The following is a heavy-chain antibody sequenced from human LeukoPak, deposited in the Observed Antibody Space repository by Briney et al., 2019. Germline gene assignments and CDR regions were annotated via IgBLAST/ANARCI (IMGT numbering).Heavy chain of an antibody. J-gene: IGHJ6*03. CDR3: ARTTEGYCSSASCFGFSYSYYMDV. V-gene: IGHV4-61*02. CDR2: ISSSGRT. Sequence: SETLSLTCTVSGDSISSGDYYWSWTRQPAGKGLEWIGRISSSGRTNYNPSFKSRVTISVDTSKNQFSLKLSSVTAADTAVYYCARTTEGYCSSASCFGFSYSYYMDVWGKGTTVTISS. D-gene: IGHD2-2*01. CDR1: GDSISSGDYY.